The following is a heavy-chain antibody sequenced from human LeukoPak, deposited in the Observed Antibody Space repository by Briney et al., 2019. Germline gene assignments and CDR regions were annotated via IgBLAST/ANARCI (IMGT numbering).Heavy chain of an antibody. CDR1: GFTLSSYE. CDR3: ARVRDSSGCPDY. D-gene: IGHD6-19*01. J-gene: IGHJ4*02. CDR2: ISSSGGLI. Sequence: GGSLRLSCAASGFTLSSYEMNWVRQAPGKGLEWVSYISSSGGLIYYADSVKGRFTISRDNAKNSLYLQMNSLRAEDTAVYYCARVRDSSGCPDYWGQGTLVTVSS. V-gene: IGHV3-48*03.